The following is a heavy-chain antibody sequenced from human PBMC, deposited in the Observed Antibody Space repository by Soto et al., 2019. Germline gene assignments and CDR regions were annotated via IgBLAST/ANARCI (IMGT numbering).Heavy chain of an antibody. CDR1: GGSFSGHY. D-gene: IGHD3-22*01. CDR2: INYSETT. V-gene: IGHV4-34*01. CDR3: AKDPLSHYYDSSGYYPPDY. J-gene: IGHJ4*02. Sequence: SETLSLTCAAYGGSFSGHYCSWVRQPPGKGLEWIGEINYSETTNYNPSLESPVTVSVDSFKNQCTLKVTSVTAADTAVYYCAKDPLSHYYDSSGYYPPDYWGQGTLVTVSS.